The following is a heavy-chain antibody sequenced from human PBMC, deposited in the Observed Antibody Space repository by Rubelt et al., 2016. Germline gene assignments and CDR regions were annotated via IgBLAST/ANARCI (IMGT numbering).Heavy chain of an antibody. V-gene: IGHV3-48*03. CDR2: ISGSGSTI. CDR3: ARSDIVATITDY. J-gene: IGHJ4*02. Sequence: EVQLVESGGGLVQPGGSLRLSCAASGFTFSSYEMNWVRQAPGKGLEWVSYISGSGSTISYADSVKGRFTISRDNAKNSRYLQMNSRRAEDTAVYYCARSDIVATITDYWGQGTLVTVSS. CDR1: GFTFSSYE. D-gene: IGHD5-12*01.